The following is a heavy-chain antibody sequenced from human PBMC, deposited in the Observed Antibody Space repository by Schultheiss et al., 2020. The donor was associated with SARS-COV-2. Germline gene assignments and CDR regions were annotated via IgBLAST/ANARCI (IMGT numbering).Heavy chain of an antibody. D-gene: IGHD6-13*01. CDR3: ATLSSSSWLWGYYFDY. J-gene: IGHJ4*02. V-gene: IGHV3-30*03. CDR2: ISYDGSDK. CDR1: GFTFSSYG. Sequence: GGSLRLSCAASGFTFSSYGMHWVRQAPGKGLEWVAVISYDGSDKFYADSVKGRFTISRDNSKNALYLQMNSLRAEDTAVYYCATLSSSSWLWGYYFDYWGQGALVTVSS.